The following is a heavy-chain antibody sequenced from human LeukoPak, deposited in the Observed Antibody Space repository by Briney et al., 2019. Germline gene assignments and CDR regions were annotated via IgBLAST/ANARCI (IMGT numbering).Heavy chain of an antibody. D-gene: IGHD3-3*01. V-gene: IGHV3-9*01. CDR1: GFTVDDYA. Sequence: GRSLSVYSPASGFTVDDYAIHWVRQAPGKELEWVSGISWKSGSIGYADSVKGRFTISRDNAKNSLYLQMNSLRAEDTALYYCAKDISEGNRFYYGMDVWGQGTKVTVSS. CDR2: ISWKSGSI. CDR3: AKDISEGNRFYYGMDV. J-gene: IGHJ6*02.